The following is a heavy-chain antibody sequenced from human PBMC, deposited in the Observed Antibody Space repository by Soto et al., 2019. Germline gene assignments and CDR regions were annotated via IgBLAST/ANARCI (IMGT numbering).Heavy chain of an antibody. D-gene: IGHD1-26*01. CDR3: ARESRWELRQAVWGY. CDR1: GFTFSSYA. J-gene: IGHJ4*02. CDR2: ISYDGSNK. Sequence: PGGSLRLSCAASGFTFSSYAMHWVRQAPGKGLEWVAVISYDGSNKYYADSVKGRFTISRDNSKNTLYLQMNSLRAEDTAVYYCARESRWELRQAVWGYWGQGTRVTVSS. V-gene: IGHV3-30-3*01.